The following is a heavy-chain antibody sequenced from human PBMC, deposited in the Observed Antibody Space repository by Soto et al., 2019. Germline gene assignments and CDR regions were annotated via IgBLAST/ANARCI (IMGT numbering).Heavy chain of an antibody. CDR3: TRHQRGMATINAYNWFDP. CDR2: IRSKANSYAT. D-gene: IGHD5-12*01. Sequence: GGSLRLSCAASGFTFSGSAMHWVRQASGKGLEWVGRIRSKANSYATAYAASVKGRFTISRDDSKNTAYLQMNSLKTEDTAVYYCTRHQRGMATINAYNWFDPWGQGTLVTVSS. J-gene: IGHJ5*02. V-gene: IGHV3-73*01. CDR1: GFTFSGSA.